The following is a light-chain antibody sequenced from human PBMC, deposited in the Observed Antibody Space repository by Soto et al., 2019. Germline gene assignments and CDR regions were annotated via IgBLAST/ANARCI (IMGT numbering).Light chain of an antibody. J-gene: IGKJ4*01. CDR2: GAS. CDR1: KSVSSSY. CDR3: QKYGSSLLT. Sequence: EIVLTQSPGTLSLSPGERATLSCRASKSVSSSYLAWYQQKPGQAPRLLIYGASSRATGIPDRFSGSGSGTDFTLTISRLEPEDFAVYYCQKYGSSLLTFGGVTKVEIK. V-gene: IGKV3-20*01.